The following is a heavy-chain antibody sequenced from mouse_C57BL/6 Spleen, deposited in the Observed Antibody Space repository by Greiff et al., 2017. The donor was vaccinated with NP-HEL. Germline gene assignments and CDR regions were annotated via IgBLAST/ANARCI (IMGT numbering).Heavy chain of an antibody. CDR2: ISDGGSYT. J-gene: IGHJ4*01. Sequence: DVHLVESGGGLVKPGGSLKLSCAASGFTFSSYAMSWVRQTPEERLEWVATISDGGSYTYYPDNVKGRFTISRDNAKNNLYLQMSHLKSEDTAMYYCARTGGSMDYWGQGTSVTVSS. CDR1: GFTFSSYA. CDR3: ARTGGSMDY. V-gene: IGHV5-4*01.